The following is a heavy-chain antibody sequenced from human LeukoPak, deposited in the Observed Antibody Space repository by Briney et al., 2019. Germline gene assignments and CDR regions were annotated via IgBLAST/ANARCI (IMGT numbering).Heavy chain of an antibody. D-gene: IGHD6-19*01. CDR3: AKGGSGWYVGGFDY. Sequence: GGSLRLSCAASGFTFSSYAMSWVRQAPGKGLEWVSVISGSGGNTYYADSVKGRFTVSRDTSKNTLYLQMNSLRADDTAVYYCAKGGSGWYVGGFDYWGQGTLVTVSS. CDR1: GFTFSSYA. V-gene: IGHV3-23*01. J-gene: IGHJ4*02. CDR2: ISGSGGNT.